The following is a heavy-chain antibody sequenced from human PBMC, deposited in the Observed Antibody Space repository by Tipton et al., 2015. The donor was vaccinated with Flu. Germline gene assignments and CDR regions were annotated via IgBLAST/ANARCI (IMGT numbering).Heavy chain of an antibody. CDR2: ISYDGRIK. Sequence: SLRLSCAASGFTFSTYGMHWVRQAPGKGLEWVAVISYDGRIKHDADSVKGQFTISRDNSKNTLYLQMNSLRAEDTAVYYCAREATLMEAGGMDVWGQGTTVTVSS. V-gene: IGHV3-30*19. D-gene: IGHD4-17*01. CDR3: AREATLMEAGGMDV. CDR1: GFTFSTYG. J-gene: IGHJ6*02.